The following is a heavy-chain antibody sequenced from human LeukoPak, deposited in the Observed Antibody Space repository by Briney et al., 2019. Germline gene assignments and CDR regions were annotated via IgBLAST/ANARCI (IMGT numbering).Heavy chain of an antibody. CDR3: AKSWIRVGSFDY. V-gene: IGHV3-23*01. J-gene: IGHJ4*02. Sequence: GGSLRLSCAASGFTFSSYAMSWVRQAPGKGLEWVSTISGSGTRTFDADSVKGRFTISRGNSKNTLYLQMNSLRVEDTAVYYCAKSWIRVGSFDYWSQGTLVTVSS. D-gene: IGHD5-18*01. CDR2: ISGSGTRT. CDR1: GFTFSSYA.